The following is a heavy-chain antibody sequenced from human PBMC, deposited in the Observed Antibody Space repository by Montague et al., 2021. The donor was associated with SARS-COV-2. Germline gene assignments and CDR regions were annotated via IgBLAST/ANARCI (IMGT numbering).Heavy chain of an antibody. V-gene: IGHV4-39*01. D-gene: IGHD3-10*01. CDR1: GGSISSSSYY. CDR2: IYYSGST. J-gene: IGHJ5*02. CDR3: ARATSVRGAVGWFDP. Sequence: SETLSLTCTVSGGSISSSSYYWGWIRQPPGKGLEWIGSIYYSGSTYYNPSLKSRVTISVDTSKNQFSLKLSSVTAADTAVYYCARATSVRGAVGWFDPWGQGILVTVSS.